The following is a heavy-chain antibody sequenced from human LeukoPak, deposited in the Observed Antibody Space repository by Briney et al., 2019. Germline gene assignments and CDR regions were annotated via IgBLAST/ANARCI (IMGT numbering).Heavy chain of an antibody. D-gene: IGHD6-19*01. CDR1: GFTFSSYA. V-gene: IGHV3-23*01. CDR3: ASDSSGWYTWFDP. CDR2: ISGSGGST. Sequence: GGSLRLSCAASGFTFSSYAMSWVRQAPGKGLEWASAISGSGGSTYYADSVKGRFTISRDNSKNTLYLQMNSLRAEDTAVYYCASDSSGWYTWFDPWGQGTPVTVSS. J-gene: IGHJ5*02.